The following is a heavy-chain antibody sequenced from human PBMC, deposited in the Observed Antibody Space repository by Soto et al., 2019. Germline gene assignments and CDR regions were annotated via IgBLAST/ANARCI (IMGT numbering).Heavy chain of an antibody. CDR1: GYTFTSYD. Sequence: QVQLVQSGAEVKKPGASVKVSCKASGYTFTSYDINWVRQATGQGLEWMGWMNPNSGNTGYAQKFQGRVTMTRNTSISTAYMELSSLRSEDTAVYYCARGFYCSSTSCYTNYYYGMDVWDQGTTVTVSS. V-gene: IGHV1-8*01. CDR2: MNPNSGNT. J-gene: IGHJ6*02. D-gene: IGHD2-2*02. CDR3: ARGFYCSSTSCYTNYYYGMDV.